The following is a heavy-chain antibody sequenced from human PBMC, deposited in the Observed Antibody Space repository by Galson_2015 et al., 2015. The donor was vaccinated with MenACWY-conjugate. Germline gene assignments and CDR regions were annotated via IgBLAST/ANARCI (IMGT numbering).Heavy chain of an antibody. J-gene: IGHJ5*02. Sequence: QSGAEVKKPGESLRISCKGSGYSFTSYWISWVRQMPGKGLEWMGRTDPSDSYTNYSPSFQGHVTISADKSISTAYLQWSSLKASDTAMYYCARQGGYCSGGSCSSGWFDPWGQGTLVTVSS. CDR1: GYSFTSYW. CDR2: TDPSDSYT. V-gene: IGHV5-10-1*01. D-gene: IGHD2-15*01. CDR3: ARQGGYCSGGSCSSGWFDP.